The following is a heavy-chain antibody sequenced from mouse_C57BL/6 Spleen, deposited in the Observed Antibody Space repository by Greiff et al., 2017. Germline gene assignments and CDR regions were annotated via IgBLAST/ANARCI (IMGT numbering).Heavy chain of an antibody. J-gene: IGHJ4*01. D-gene: IGHD2-1*01. CDR1: GYTFTSYG. CDR3: AMIYYGNYQPAMDY. V-gene: IGHV1-81*01. CDR2: IYPRSGNT. Sequence: VQRVESGAELARPGASVKLSCKASGYTFTSYGISWVKQRTGQGLEWIGEIYPRSGNTYYNEKFKGKATLTADKSSSTAYMELRSLTSEDSAVYFCAMIYYGNYQPAMDYWGQGTSVTVSS.